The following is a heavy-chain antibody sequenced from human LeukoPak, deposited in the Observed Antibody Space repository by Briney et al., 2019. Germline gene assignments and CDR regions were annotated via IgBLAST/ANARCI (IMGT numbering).Heavy chain of an antibody. V-gene: IGHV3-30*18. CDR3: AKDGGYCSGNNCPNWFDP. Sequence: GGSLRLSCAASGFAFNSYGMHWVRQAPGKGLEWVALISYDGTNTYYADSVKGRFTISRDSSNNTLYLQMNSLRAEDTAVYYCAKDGGYCSGNNCPNWFDPWGQGTLVTVSS. CDR2: ISYDGTNT. J-gene: IGHJ5*02. D-gene: IGHD2-15*01. CDR1: GFAFNSYG.